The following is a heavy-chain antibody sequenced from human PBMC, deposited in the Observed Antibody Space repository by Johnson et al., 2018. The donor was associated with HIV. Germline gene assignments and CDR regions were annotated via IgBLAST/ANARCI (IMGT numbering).Heavy chain of an antibody. CDR1: GFTFSSYA. CDR2: ISYDGSNK. D-gene: IGHD2/OR15-2a*01. J-gene: IGHJ3*02. Sequence: QMLLVESGGGVVQPGRSLRLSCAASGFTFSSYAMHWVRQAPGKGLEWVAVISYDGSNKYYADSVKGRFTISRDNSKNTLYLQMNSRRAEDTAVYYCAREGKYLAGAEYAFDIWGQGTMVTVSS. CDR3: AREGKYLAGAEYAFDI. V-gene: IGHV3-30-3*01.